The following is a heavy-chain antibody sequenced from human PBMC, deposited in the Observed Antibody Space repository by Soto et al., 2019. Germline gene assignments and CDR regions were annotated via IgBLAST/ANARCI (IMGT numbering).Heavy chain of an antibody. CDR3: ARVLRGYSYMDV. Sequence: PGGSLRLSCVASGFTFTNYWMHWVRQAPGKGLVWVSRINPDGSITSHGDSVKGRFIISRDNAKNTLNLQMSSLRAEDTAVYYCARVLRGYSYMDVWGKGTTVTVSS. CDR1: GFTFTNYW. CDR2: INPDGSIT. J-gene: IGHJ6*03. V-gene: IGHV3-74*01.